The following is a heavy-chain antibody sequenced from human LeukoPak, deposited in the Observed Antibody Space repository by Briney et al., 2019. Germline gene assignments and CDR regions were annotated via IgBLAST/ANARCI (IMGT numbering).Heavy chain of an antibody. CDR1: GFTFSSYA. J-gene: IGHJ4*02. Sequence: AGGSLRLSCAASGFTFSSYAMSWVRQAPGKGLKWVSAISGSGGSTYYADSVKGRFTISRDNSKNTLYLQMNSLRAEDTAVYYCAKDPRSGYGDDYWGQGTLVTVSS. CDR3: AKDPRSGYGDDY. V-gene: IGHV3-23*01. D-gene: IGHD5-12*01. CDR2: ISGSGGST.